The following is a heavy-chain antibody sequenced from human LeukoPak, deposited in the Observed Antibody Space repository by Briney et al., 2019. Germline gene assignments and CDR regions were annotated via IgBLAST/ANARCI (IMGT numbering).Heavy chain of an antibody. D-gene: IGHD3-22*01. J-gene: IGHJ3*01. Sequence: PSETLSLTCIVSGGSISSYYWSWIRQPPGKGLEWIGYIYYSGSTNYNPSLKSRVTISVDTSKNQFSLKLSSVTAADTAVYYCASWYYYDSSGYINWGQGTMVTVSS. CDR2: IYYSGST. V-gene: IGHV4-59*01. CDR1: GGSISSYY. CDR3: ASWYYYDSSGYIN.